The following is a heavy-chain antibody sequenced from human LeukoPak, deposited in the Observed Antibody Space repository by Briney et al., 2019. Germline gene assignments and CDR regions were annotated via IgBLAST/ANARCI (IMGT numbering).Heavy chain of an antibody. J-gene: IGHJ5*02. Sequence: SGGSLRLSCAASGFTFSSYSMNWVRQAPGKGLEWVSSISSSSNYIYYADSVKGRFTISRDNAKNSLYLQMKSLRAEDTAVYYCARGKTSQNIVTRKTYNWFDPWGQGTLVTVSS. V-gene: IGHV3-21*01. D-gene: IGHD2/OR15-2a*01. CDR3: ARGKTSQNIVTRKTYNWFDP. CDR1: GFTFSSYS. CDR2: ISSSSNYI.